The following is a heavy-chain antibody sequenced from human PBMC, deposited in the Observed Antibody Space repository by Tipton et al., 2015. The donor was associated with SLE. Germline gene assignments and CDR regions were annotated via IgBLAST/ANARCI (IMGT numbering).Heavy chain of an antibody. J-gene: IGHJ1*01. V-gene: IGHV3-74*01. Sequence: SLRLSCAASGFTFSNYWMHWVRQAPGKGLVWVSRINSDGSTTSYADSVKGRFIISRDNAKNTLYLQMNSLRAEDTAAYYCARGKYDFWSGYRGAEYFQHWGQGTLVTVSS. D-gene: IGHD3-3*01. CDR3: ARGKYDFWSGYRGAEYFQH. CDR1: GFTFSNYW. CDR2: INSDGSTT.